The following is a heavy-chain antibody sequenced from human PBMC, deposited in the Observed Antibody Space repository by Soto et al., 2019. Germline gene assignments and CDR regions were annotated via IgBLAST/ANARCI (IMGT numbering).Heavy chain of an antibody. CDR3: AKDWARANQPYYYYGMDV. J-gene: IGHJ6*02. Sequence: QVQLVESGGGVVQPGRSLRLSCAASGFTFSSYGMHWVRQAPGKGLEWVAVISYDGSNKYYADSVKGRFTISRDNSKKTLYLQMNSLRAEVTAVYYCAKDWARANQPYYYYGMDVWGQGTTVTVSS. V-gene: IGHV3-30*18. D-gene: IGHD6-6*01. CDR1: GFTFSSYG. CDR2: ISYDGSNK.